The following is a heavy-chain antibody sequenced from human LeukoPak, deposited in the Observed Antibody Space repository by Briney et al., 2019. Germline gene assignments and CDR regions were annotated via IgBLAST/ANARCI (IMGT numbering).Heavy chain of an antibody. CDR2: ISDSGGST. J-gene: IGHJ3*02. Sequence: PGGSLRLSCTASGFTFGDYAMSWVRQAPGKGLEWVSSISDSGGSTHYAESVRGRFSLSRDNFEKTLYLQMNRLRAEDTAVYYCAKGKINHDGAFDIWGQGTRVIVAS. CDR3: AKGKINHDGAFDI. D-gene: IGHD1-14*01. CDR1: GFTFGDYA. V-gene: IGHV3-23*01.